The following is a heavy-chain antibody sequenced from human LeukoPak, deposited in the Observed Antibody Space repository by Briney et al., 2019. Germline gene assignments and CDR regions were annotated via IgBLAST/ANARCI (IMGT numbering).Heavy chain of an antibody. Sequence: GGSLRLSCAASGFSFRNVWMDWVRQAPGKGLEWVSSISSSSSSYIYYADSVKGRFTISRDNAKNSLYLQMNSLRAEDTAVYYCARDSGTMTVGGSSWGQGTLVTVSS. J-gene: IGHJ5*02. CDR1: GFSFRNVW. V-gene: IGHV3-21*01. CDR3: ARDSGTMTVGGSS. D-gene: IGHD2-21*02. CDR2: ISSSSSSYI.